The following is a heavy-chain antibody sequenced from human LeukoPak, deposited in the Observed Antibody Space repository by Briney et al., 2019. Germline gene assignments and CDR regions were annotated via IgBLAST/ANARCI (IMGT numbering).Heavy chain of an antibody. D-gene: IGHD2-15*01. CDR1: GGSFSGYY. V-gene: IGHV4-34*01. CDR3: GRGPRAYIVVVVATTKHGFDP. J-gene: IGHJ5*02. CDR2: INHSGST. Sequence: SETLSLTCAVYGGSFSGYYWSWIRQPPGKGLEWIGEINHSGSTNYNPSLKSRVTISVDTSKNQFSLKLSSVTAADTAVYYCGRGPRAYIVVVVATTKHGFDPWGQGTLVTVSS.